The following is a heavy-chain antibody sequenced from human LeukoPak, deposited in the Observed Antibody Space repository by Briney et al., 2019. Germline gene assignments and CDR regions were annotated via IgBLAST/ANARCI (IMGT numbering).Heavy chain of an antibody. CDR3: GRRGSLDY. D-gene: IGHD3-10*01. CDR2: ISDSGDVT. V-gene: IGHV3-23*01. J-gene: IGHJ4*01. Sequence: GGSLRLSCAASGFTFSSFAMSWVRQAPGKGLEWVSAISDSGDVTYYADSVKGRFTISRDNSKNTLYPQLNSLRAEDTAVYYCGRRGSLDYWGHGTLVTVSS. CDR1: GFTFSSFA.